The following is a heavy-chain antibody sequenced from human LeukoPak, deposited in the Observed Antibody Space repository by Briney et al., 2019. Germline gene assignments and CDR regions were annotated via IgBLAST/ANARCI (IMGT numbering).Heavy chain of an antibody. J-gene: IGHJ4*02. D-gene: IGHD3-10*01. Sequence: SETLSLTCAVYGQSFGGYYWTWIRQPPGKGLDWIGEINHSGSTNYNSSLKSRVTISVDTSRRQVSLNLNSVTAADTAVYYCARHRRIRGVILVWGQGTLVTVSS. CDR1: GQSFGGYY. CDR3: ARHRRIRGVILV. CDR2: INHSGST. V-gene: IGHV4-34*01.